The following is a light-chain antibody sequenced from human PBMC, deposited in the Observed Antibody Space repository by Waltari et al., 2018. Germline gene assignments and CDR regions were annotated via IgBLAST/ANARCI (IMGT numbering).Light chain of an antibody. CDR2: ATF. CDR3: QQSYRIPPT. V-gene: IGKV1-39*01. Sequence: TPSSLSASVGDRVTITCRASQTINKYLNWYQQKPGEAPKLLIFATFNLQSGVPARFRGGGSGTDFTLTISSLQPEDFATYYCQQSYRIPPTFGPGTKVDIK. CDR1: QTINKY. J-gene: IGKJ3*01.